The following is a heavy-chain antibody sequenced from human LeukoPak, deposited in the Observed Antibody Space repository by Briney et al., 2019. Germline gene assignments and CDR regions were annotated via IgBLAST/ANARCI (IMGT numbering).Heavy chain of an antibody. D-gene: IGHD3-9*01. Sequence: SETLSLTCAVYGGSFSGYYWSWIRQPPGKGLEWIGEINHSGSTNYNPSLKSRVTISVDTSKNQFSLKLSSVTAADTAVYYCARDHDILTGYGFDYWGQGTLVTVSS. J-gene: IGHJ4*02. CDR1: GGSFSGYY. CDR2: INHSGST. V-gene: IGHV4-34*01. CDR3: ARDHDILTGYGFDY.